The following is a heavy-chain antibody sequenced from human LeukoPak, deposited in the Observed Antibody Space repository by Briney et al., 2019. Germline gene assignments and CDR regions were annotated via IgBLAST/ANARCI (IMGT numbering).Heavy chain of an antibody. D-gene: IGHD6-13*01. CDR2: ISSSGSTI. J-gene: IGHJ4*02. CDR3: ARVDVEEQQLLDY. Sequence: PGGSLRLSCAASGFTFSNYSMNWVRQAPGKELEWVSYISSSGSTIYYADSVKGRFTISRDNAKNSLYLQMNSLRAEDTAVYYCARVDVEEQQLLDYWGQGTLVTVSS. CDR1: GFTFSNYS. V-gene: IGHV3-48*04.